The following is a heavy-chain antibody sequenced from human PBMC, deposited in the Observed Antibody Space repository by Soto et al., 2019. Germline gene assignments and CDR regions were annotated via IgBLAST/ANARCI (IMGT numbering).Heavy chain of an antibody. V-gene: IGHV1-8*01. CDR3: ARGRQLGGGGYYYYMDV. D-gene: IGHD6-6*01. CDR1: GYTFTSYD. Sequence: ASVKVSCKASGYTFTSYDINWVRQATGQGLEWMGWMNPNSGNTGYAQKFQGRVTMTRNTSISTAYMELSSLRSEDTAVYYCARGRQLGGGGYYYYMDVWGKGTTVTVSS. J-gene: IGHJ6*03. CDR2: MNPNSGNT.